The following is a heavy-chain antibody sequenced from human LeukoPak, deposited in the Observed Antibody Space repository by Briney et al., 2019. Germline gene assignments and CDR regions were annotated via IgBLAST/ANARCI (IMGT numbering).Heavy chain of an antibody. V-gene: IGHV4-59*07. CDR3: TRCIVERALPKSSVQF. D-gene: IGHD1-1*01. CDR2: ISGST. J-gene: IGHJ6*04. Sequence: PSDTLSLTRAVSGDSFSGYYWSWIRQPPGKGLEWIGYISGSTNYNPSLNSRVTISVDTSKNQFSLKLSAVTAADTVIHYCTRCIVERALPKSSVQFWGKGTTVTVSS. CDR1: GDSFSGYY.